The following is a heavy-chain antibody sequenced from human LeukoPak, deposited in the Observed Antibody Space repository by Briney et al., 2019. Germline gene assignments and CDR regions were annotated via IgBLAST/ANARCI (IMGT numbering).Heavy chain of an antibody. V-gene: IGHV4-34*01. CDR2: INHSGST. Sequence: PSETLSLTCAVYGGSFSGYYWSWIRQPPGKGLEWIGEINHSGSTNYNPSLKSRVTISVDTSKNQFSLKLSSVTAADTAVYYCARGRRCSSTSFCWFDPWGQGTLVTVSS. CDR3: ARGRRCSSTSFCWFDP. CDR1: GGSFSGYY. J-gene: IGHJ5*02. D-gene: IGHD2-2*01.